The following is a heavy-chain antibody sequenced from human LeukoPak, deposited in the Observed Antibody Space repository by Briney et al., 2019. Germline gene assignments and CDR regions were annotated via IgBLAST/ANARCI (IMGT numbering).Heavy chain of an antibody. J-gene: IGHJ4*02. CDR2: IKPDGSDK. Sequence: GGSLRLSCAASGFTFSNYWMTWVRQTPGKGLEWLANIKPDGSDKYYMDSVKGRVTISRDNAKNSLYLQMNSLSAEDTAVYYCARGSGESGTYYRSFNSWGQGTLVTVSS. D-gene: IGHD3-10*01. CDR1: GFTFSNYW. V-gene: IGHV3-7*04. CDR3: ARGSGESGTYYRSFNS.